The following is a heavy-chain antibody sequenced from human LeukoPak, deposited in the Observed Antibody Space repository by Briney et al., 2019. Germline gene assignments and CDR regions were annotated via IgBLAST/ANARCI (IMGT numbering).Heavy chain of an antibody. CDR1: GGSFSGYY. D-gene: IGHD3-9*01. Sequence: SETLSLTCAVYGGSFSGYYWSWIRQPPGKGLEWIGEINHSGSTNYNPSLKSRVTISVDTSKNQFSLKLSSVTAADTAVYYCARLWAYYDILTGVDLYYFDYWGQGTLVTVSS. CDR2: INHSGST. V-gene: IGHV4-34*01. CDR3: ARLWAYYDILTGVDLYYFDY. J-gene: IGHJ4*02.